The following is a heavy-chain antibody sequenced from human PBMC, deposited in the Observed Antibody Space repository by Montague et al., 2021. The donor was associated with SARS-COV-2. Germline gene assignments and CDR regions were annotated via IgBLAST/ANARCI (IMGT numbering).Heavy chain of an antibody. CDR3: ARDPLDYGLWSSGSYYNAYYYYYGMDV. J-gene: IGHJ6*02. V-gene: IGHV3-21*01. CDR2: ISSSSSYI. CDR1: GFTFSSYS. Sequence: SLRLSCAASGFTFSSYSMNWVRQAPGKGLDLVSSISSSSSYIYYADSVKGRFTISRDNAKNSLYLQMNSLRAEDTAVYYCARDPLDYGLWSSGSYYNAYYYYYGMDVWGQGTTVTVSS. D-gene: IGHD3-10*01.